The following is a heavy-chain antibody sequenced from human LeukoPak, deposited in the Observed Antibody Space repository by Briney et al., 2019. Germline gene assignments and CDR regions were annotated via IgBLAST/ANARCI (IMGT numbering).Heavy chain of an antibody. D-gene: IGHD3-9*01. CDR3: ARPSLRYFDWLSSWNAFDI. J-gene: IGHJ3*02. Sequence: SVKVSCKASGYTFIDYYMRWVRQAPGQGLEWMGWINPDSGGTNYAQKFQGRVTMTRDTSISTAYMELSRLRSDDTAVYYCARPSLRYFDWLSSWNAFDIWGQGTMVTVSS. V-gene: IGHV1-2*02. CDR1: GYTFIDYY. CDR2: INPDSGGT.